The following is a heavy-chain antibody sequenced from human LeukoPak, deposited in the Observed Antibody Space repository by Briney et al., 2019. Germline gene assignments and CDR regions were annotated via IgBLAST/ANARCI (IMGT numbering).Heavy chain of an antibody. CDR3: ARGGTGDAFDI. CDR1: GFTVSSNY. J-gene: IGHJ3*02. D-gene: IGHD6-25*01. V-gene: IGHV3-66*01. Sequence: GGSLRLSCAASGFTVSSNYMSWVRQAPGKGLEWDSVIYSGGSTYYADSVKGRFTISRDNSKNTLYLQMNSLRAEDTAVYYCARGGTGDAFDIWGQGTMVTVSS. CDR2: IYSGGST.